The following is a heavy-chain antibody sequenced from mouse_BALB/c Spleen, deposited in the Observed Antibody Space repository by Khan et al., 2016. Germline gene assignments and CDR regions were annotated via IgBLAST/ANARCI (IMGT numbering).Heavy chain of an antibody. D-gene: IGHD1-1*01. J-gene: IGHJ2*01. CDR2: ISYSGST. CDR3: ARDYYGSSYVDY. CDR1: GYSITSDYA. V-gene: IGHV3-2*02. Sequence: EVQLQESGPGLVKPSQSLSLTCTVTGYSITSDYAWNWIRQFPGNKLEWMGYISYSGSTSYNPSLKSRISITRDTSKNQFFLQLNSVTTEDTATYYCARDYYGSSYVDYWGQGTTLTVSS.